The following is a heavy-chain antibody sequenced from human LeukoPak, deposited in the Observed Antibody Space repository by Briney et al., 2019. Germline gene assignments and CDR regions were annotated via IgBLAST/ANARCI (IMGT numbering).Heavy chain of an antibody. CDR1: GFTFSSYG. Sequence: PGGSLRLSCAASGFTFSSYGMSWVRQAPGKGLEWVSAISGSGGSTYYADSVKGRFTISRDNSKNTLYLQMNSLRAEDTAVYYCAKSLVTLYGFLGGQFDYWGQGTLVTVSS. D-gene: IGHD2/OR15-2a*01. J-gene: IGHJ4*02. CDR3: AKSLVTLYGFLGGQFDY. CDR2: ISGSGGST. V-gene: IGHV3-23*01.